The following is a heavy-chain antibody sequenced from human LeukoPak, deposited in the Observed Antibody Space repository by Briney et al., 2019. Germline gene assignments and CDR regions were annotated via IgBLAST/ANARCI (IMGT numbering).Heavy chain of an antibody. Sequence: PGGSLRLSCAASGFTFSSYWMSWVRQAPGKGLEWVANIKQDGSEKYYVDSVKGRFTISRDNSKNTLYLQMSSLRAEDTAVYYCASTSRTDPDYGDYSNDYWGQGTLVTVSS. V-gene: IGHV3-7*01. J-gene: IGHJ4*02. CDR3: ASTSRTDPDYGDYSNDY. CDR2: IKQDGSEK. CDR1: GFTFSSYW. D-gene: IGHD4-17*01.